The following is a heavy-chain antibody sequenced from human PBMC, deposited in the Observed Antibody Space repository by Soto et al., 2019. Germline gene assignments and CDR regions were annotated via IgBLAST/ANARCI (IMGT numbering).Heavy chain of an antibody. V-gene: IGHV3-30*18. Sequence: QVQLVESGGGVVQPGRSLRLSCVASGFTFGSYGMQWVRQAPGKGLEWVAVISSDGTNKYYTDSVKGRFTISRDNPKNTLFLQMNSLRAEDTAVYYCAQVPRYTVTPPDDYWGQGTLVTVSS. J-gene: IGHJ4*02. D-gene: IGHD4-17*01. CDR1: GFTFGSYG. CDR2: ISSDGTNK. CDR3: AQVPRYTVTPPDDY.